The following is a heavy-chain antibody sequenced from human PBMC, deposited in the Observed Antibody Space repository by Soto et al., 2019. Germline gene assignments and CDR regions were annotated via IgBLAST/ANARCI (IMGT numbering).Heavy chain of an antibody. CDR3: ARREMATTLNWFDP. CDR2: IIPIFGTA. V-gene: IGHV1-69*13. Sequence: SVKVSCKASGGTFSSHAISWVRQAPGQGLEWMGGIIPIFGTANYAQKFQGRVTITADESTSTAYMELSSLRSEDTAVYYCARREMATTLNWFDPWGQGTLVTVSS. CDR1: GGTFSSHA. J-gene: IGHJ5*02. D-gene: IGHD5-12*01.